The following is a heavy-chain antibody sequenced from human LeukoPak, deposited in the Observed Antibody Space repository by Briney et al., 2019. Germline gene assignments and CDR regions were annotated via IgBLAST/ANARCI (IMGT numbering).Heavy chain of an antibody. Sequence: TRGGSLQISCKGSGYNFTSYWIDWVRQVPGKGLEWMGIIYPGDSDTRYSPSFQGQVTISADKSISTAYLLWSSLKASDTAMYYCVRGPPLVYGSGSYYSFDYWGQGTLVTVSS. CDR2: IYPGDSDT. CDR1: GYNFTSYW. J-gene: IGHJ4*02. D-gene: IGHD3-10*01. CDR3: VRGPPLVYGSGSYYSFDY. V-gene: IGHV5-51*01.